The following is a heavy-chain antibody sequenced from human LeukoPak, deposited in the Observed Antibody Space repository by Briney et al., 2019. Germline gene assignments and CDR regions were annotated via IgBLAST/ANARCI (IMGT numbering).Heavy chain of an antibody. CDR2: ISSSSSTI. CDR3: ARDPLRFKYYYGSGNNDPYFDY. D-gene: IGHD3-10*01. J-gene: IGHJ4*02. Sequence: GGSLRLSCAASGFTFSSYSMNWVRQAPGKGREWVSYISSSSSTIYYADSVKGRFTISRDNAKNSLYLQMNSLRAEDTAVYYCARDPLRFKYYYGSGNNDPYFDYWGQGTLVTVSS. CDR1: GFTFSSYS. V-gene: IGHV3-48*01.